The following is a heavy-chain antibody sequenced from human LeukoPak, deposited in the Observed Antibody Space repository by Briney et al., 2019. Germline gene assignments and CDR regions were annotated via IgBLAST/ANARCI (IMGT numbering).Heavy chain of an antibody. CDR3: AKKTPGTSPFDY. V-gene: IGHV3-23*01. Sequence: PGGSLRLSCAASGFTFSSSAMNWVRQVPGKGLEWVSASGTAGDTYYSDSVKGRFTISRDDSKNTLYLQMTSLRAEDTAVYYCAKKTPGTSPFDYWGQGTLVTVSP. CDR1: GFTFSSSA. J-gene: IGHJ4*02. D-gene: IGHD4-23*01. CDR2: SGTAGDT.